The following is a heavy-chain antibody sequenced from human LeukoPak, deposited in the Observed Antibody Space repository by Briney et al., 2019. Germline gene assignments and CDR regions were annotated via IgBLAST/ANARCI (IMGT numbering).Heavy chain of an antibody. V-gene: IGHV3-23*01. CDR2: ISATGHST. J-gene: IGHJ4*02. D-gene: IGHD6-19*01. Sequence: GGSLRLSCAASGFTFRNYAMSWVRQAPGKGLEWVSAISATGHSTYYADSVKGRFTLSRDNSKNTLYLQVNSLRAEDTAIYFCARAGCGSGWYPEGTIDYWGQGTLVTVSS. CDR3: ARAGCGSGWYPEGTIDY. CDR1: GFTFRNYA.